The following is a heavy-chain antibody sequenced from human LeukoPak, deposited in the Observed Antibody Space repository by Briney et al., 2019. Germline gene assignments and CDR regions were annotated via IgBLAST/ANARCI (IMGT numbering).Heavy chain of an antibody. CDR2: IWYDGSNK. CDR1: GFTFRSYG. CDR3: ARELPPLEKYYFDY. D-gene: IGHD3-3*01. J-gene: IGHJ4*02. Sequence: QPGRSLRLSCAASGFTFRSYGMHWVRQAPGKGLRWVAVIWYDGSNKYYADSVKGRFTISRDNSKNTLSLQMNSLRAEDTAVYYCARELPPLEKYYFDYWGQGTLVTVSS. V-gene: IGHV3-33*01.